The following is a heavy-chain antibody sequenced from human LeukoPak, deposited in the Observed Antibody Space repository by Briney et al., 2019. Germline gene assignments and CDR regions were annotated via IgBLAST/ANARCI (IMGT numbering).Heavy chain of an antibody. CDR3: ARVGDHFHWYLDL. J-gene: IGHJ2*01. V-gene: IGHV3-53*01. CDR1: GFTVSTKY. CDR2: LYSGSDT. Sequence: GGSLRLSCAASGFTVSTKYMNWVRQAPGKGLEWVSILYSGSDTYYANSVKGRFTISRNSSKNILFLQMNDLRAEDTAVYYCARVGDHFHWYLDLWGRGTLVTVSS. D-gene: IGHD3-10*01.